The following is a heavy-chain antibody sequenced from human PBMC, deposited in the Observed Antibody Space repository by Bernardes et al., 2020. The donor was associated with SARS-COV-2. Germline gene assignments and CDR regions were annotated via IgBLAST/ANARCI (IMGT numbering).Heavy chain of an antibody. CDR2: ISGSGGSI. CDR3: AKSVRGYYAADV. J-gene: IGHJ6*02. CDR1: GFTFNMYA. V-gene: IGHV3-23*01. D-gene: IGHD3-16*01. Sequence: GGSLRLSCAASGFTFNMYAMTRVRQAPGKGLEWVADISGSGGSIYYADSVKGRFTISRDNSNNTLYMQMSSLRAEDTAVYYCAKSVRGYYAADVWGPGTTVTVSS.